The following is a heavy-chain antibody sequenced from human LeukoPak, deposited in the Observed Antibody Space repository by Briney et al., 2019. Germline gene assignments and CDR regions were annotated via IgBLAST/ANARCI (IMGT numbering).Heavy chain of an antibody. CDR2: INPNSGGT. V-gene: IGHV1-2*02. Sequence: GASVTVSCKASGYTFTGYYMHWVRQAPGQGLEWMGWINPNSGGTNYAQKFQGRVTMTRDTSISTAYMELSRLRSDDTAVYYCARDIRSSSHWFDPWGQGTLVTVSS. J-gene: IGHJ5*02. D-gene: IGHD6-6*01. CDR3: ARDIRSSSHWFDP. CDR1: GYTFTGYY.